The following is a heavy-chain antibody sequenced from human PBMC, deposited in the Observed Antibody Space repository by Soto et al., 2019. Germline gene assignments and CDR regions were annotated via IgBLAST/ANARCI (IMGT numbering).Heavy chain of an antibody. CDR2: IYYSGIT. CDR1: GGSISSGGYY. Sequence: PSETLSLTCTVSGGSISSGGYYWSWIRQHPGKGLEWIGYIYYSGITYYNPSLKSRVTISVETSKNQFSLKLSSVTAADTAVYYCAGTTYGSGSYSASYAMDVWGQATTVTVSS. V-gene: IGHV4-31*03. J-gene: IGHJ6*02. D-gene: IGHD3-10*01. CDR3: AGTTYGSGSYSASYAMDV.